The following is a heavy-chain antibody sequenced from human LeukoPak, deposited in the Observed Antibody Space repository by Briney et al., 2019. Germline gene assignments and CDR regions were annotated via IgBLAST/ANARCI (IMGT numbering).Heavy chain of an antibody. J-gene: IGHJ5*02. V-gene: IGHV1-46*01. D-gene: IGHD6-25*01. CDR2: INPSGGST. CDR3: ARDSGTNWFDP. Sequence: ASVKVSCKASGYTFTSYYMHRVRQAPGQGLEWMGIINPSGGSTSYAQKFQGRVTMTRDTSTSTVYMELSSLRSEDTAVYYCARDSGTNWFDPWGQGTLVTVSS. CDR1: GYTFTSYY.